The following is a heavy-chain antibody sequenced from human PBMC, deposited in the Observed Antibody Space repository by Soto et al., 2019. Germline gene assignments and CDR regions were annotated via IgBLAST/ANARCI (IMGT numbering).Heavy chain of an antibody. CDR1: GLTFTSSA. V-gene: IGHV1-58*01. Sequence: QMQLVQSGPEVKKPGTSVKVSCKASGLTFTSSAVQWVRQARGQRLEWIGWIVVGSGNTNYAQKFQERVTITRDMSTSTAYMELSSLRSEDTAVYYCAADRGAHYYDSSGYYQFDYWGQGTLVTVSS. J-gene: IGHJ4*02. CDR2: IVVGSGNT. D-gene: IGHD3-22*01. CDR3: AADRGAHYYDSSGYYQFDY.